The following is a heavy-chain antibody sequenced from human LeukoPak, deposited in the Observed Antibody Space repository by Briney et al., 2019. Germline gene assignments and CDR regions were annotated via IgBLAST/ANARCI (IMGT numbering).Heavy chain of an antibody. D-gene: IGHD3-10*01. Sequence: ASLKVSCKASGYTFTGYYMHWVRQAPGQGLEWMGWINPNSGGTNYAQTFQGRVTMTRDTSISTAYMELSRLRSDDTAVYYCARASGSYYNSYAFDIWGQGTMVTVSS. V-gene: IGHV1-2*02. CDR2: INPNSGGT. CDR1: GYTFTGYY. CDR3: ARASGSYYNSYAFDI. J-gene: IGHJ3*02.